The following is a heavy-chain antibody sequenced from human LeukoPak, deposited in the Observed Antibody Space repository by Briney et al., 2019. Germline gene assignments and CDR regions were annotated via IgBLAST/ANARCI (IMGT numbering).Heavy chain of an antibody. V-gene: IGHV1-8*01. CDR1: GYTFTSYD. CDR3: ARGLSYTNYYYYYGMDV. Sequence: GASVKVSCKASGYTFTSYDINWVRQATGQGLEWMGWMNPNSGNTGYAQKFQGRVTMTRNTSISTAYMELSSLRSEDTAVYYCARGLSYTNYYYYYGMDVWGQGTTVTVSS. D-gene: IGHD3-16*02. CDR2: MNPNSGNT. J-gene: IGHJ6*02.